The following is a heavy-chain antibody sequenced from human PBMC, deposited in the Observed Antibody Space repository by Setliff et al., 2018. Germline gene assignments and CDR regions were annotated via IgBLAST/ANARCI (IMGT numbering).Heavy chain of an antibody. V-gene: IGHV1-2*02. CDR3: ARELVIVATWGNSAMGEAFDI. D-gene: IGHD5-12*01. CDR2: INPNSGGT. Sequence: ASVKVSCKASGYTFTGYYMHWVRQAPGQGLEWMGWINPNSGGTNYAQKFQGRVTMTRDTSISTAYMELSRLRSDDTAVYYCARELVIVATWGNSAMGEAFDIWGQGTMVTVSS. J-gene: IGHJ3*02. CDR1: GYTFTGYY.